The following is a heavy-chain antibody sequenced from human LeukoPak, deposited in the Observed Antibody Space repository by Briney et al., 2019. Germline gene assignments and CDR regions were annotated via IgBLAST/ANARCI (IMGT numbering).Heavy chain of an antibody. CDR2: ISDTGATT. Sequence: HPGVSLRLSCAGSGFTFSSYAMSWVRQAPGKGVEWVSAISDTGATTYDADSVKGRFTISRDNSRSTLYLQMNSLRAEDTALYYCAKDTSIGRYCTNGVCSPFDYWGQGTLVTVSS. J-gene: IGHJ4*02. CDR3: AKDTSIGRYCTNGVCSPFDY. D-gene: IGHD2-8*01. CDR1: GFTFSSYA. V-gene: IGHV3-23*01.